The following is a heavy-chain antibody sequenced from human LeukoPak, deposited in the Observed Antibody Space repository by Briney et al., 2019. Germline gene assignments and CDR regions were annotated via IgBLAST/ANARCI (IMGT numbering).Heavy chain of an antibody. Sequence: GASVKVSCKASGYAFTGYNMHWVRQAPGQGLEWMGWINPNSGGTNYAQKFQGRVTMTRDMSISTAYMELSRLTSDDTAVYYCARWFTITSGDYDILTSPYHRGMDVWGQGTTVTVSS. J-gene: IGHJ6*02. V-gene: IGHV1-2*02. D-gene: IGHD3-9*01. CDR2: INPNSGGT. CDR1: GYAFTGYN. CDR3: ARWFTITSGDYDILTSPYHRGMDV.